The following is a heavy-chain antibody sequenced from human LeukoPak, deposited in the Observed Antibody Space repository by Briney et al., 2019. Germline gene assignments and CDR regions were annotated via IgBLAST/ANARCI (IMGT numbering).Heavy chain of an antibody. CDR2: INHSGST. CDR3: PGGYSSSWYGGHAFDI. J-gene: IGHJ3*02. Sequence: SETLSLTCTVSGGSISSYYWSWIRQPPGKGLEWIGEINHSGSTNYNPSLKSRVTISVDTSKNQFSLKLSSVTAADTAVYYCPGGYSSSWYGGHAFDIWGQGTMVTVSS. V-gene: IGHV4-34*03. D-gene: IGHD6-13*01. CDR1: GGSISSYY.